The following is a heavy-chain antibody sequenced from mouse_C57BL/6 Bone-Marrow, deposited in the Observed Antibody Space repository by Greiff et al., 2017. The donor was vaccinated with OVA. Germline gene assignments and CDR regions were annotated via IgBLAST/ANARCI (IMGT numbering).Heavy chain of an antibody. V-gene: IGHV1-69*01. CDR1: GYTFTSYW. Sequence: QVQLQQSGAELVMPGASVKLSCKASGYTFTSYWMHWVKQRPGQGLEWIGEIDPSDSYTNYNQKFKGKSTLTVDKSSSTAYMQLSSLTSEDSAVYYCARGREKNYYYGSSYVMDYWGQGTSVTVSS. CDR3: ARGREKNYYYGSSYVMDY. J-gene: IGHJ4*01. D-gene: IGHD1-1*01. CDR2: IDPSDSYT.